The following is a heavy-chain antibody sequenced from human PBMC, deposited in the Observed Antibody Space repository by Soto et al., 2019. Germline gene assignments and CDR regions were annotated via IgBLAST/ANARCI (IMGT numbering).Heavy chain of an antibody. CDR3: ARGQRGGVVAPAALPSPLDY. Sequence: ASVKVSCKASGYSFSFYGINWVRQAPGQGLEWMGWINPSDGNRNFAQKFEDRVTMTTDKSTNTAFMELRSLESEDTAVYYCARGQRGGVVAPAALPSPLDYWGQGTLVTVSS. D-gene: IGHD2-2*01. CDR1: GYSFSFYG. J-gene: IGHJ4*02. CDR2: INPSDGNR. V-gene: IGHV1-18*01.